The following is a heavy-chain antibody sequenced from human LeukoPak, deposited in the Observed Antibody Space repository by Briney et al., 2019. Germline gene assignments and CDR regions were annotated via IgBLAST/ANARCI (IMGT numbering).Heavy chain of an antibody. CDR3: ARGTPGSGSFDY. J-gene: IGHJ4*02. CDR2: IKADGGEK. CDR1: GFTFSTYW. V-gene: IGHV3-7*01. Sequence: GGSLRLSCAASGFTFSTYWMNWFRQTPGKGLEWVAKIKADGGEKDHVASVKGRFTISRDNAKNSLYLQMNSLRAEDTAVYYCARGTPGSGSFDYWGQGTLVTVSS. D-gene: IGHD3-10*01.